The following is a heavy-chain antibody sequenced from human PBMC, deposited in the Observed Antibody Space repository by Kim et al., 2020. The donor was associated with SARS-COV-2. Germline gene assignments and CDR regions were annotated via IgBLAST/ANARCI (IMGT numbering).Heavy chain of an antibody. CDR1: GYTFTSYG. CDR3: ATSPYGSGSPSWYFDL. V-gene: IGHV1-18*04. Sequence: ASVKVSCKASGYTFTSYGISWVRQAPGQGLEWMGWISAYNGNTNYAQKLQGRVTMTTDTSTSTAYMELRSLRSDDTAVYYCATSPYGSGSPSWYFDLWGRGTLVTVSS. J-gene: IGHJ2*01. CDR2: ISAYNGNT. D-gene: IGHD3-10*01.